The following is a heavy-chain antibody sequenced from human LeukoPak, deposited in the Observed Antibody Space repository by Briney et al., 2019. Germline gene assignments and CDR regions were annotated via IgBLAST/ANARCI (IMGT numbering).Heavy chain of an antibody. CDR2: MHYSGIT. V-gene: IGHV4-39*01. Sequence: SETLSLTCIVSGGSISSGSHYWGWIRQPPGKGLEWTGSMHYSGITYYNPSLTSRVTISVDTSKNQFSLRLTSVTAADTAVYYCARHVGDYYDSSGYYYEKYYFDYWGQGTLVTVSS. CDR1: GGSISSGSHY. D-gene: IGHD3-22*01. J-gene: IGHJ4*02. CDR3: ARHVGDYYDSSGYYYEKYYFDY.